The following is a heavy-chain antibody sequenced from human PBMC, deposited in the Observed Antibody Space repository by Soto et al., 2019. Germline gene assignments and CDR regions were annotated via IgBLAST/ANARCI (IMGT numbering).Heavy chain of an antibody. CDR2: ISYDGRIK. Sequence: GGSLRLSCAASGFTFSSYAMHCVRQAPGKVLDWVALISYDGRIKYYADSVRGRFSISRDNSKNTLYLQMNSLRTEDTAVYYCERAHAPVAGTSLPGYWGQGTLVTVSS. CDR3: ERAHAPVAGTSLPGY. V-gene: IGHV3-30*04. CDR1: GFTFSSYA. D-gene: IGHD6-19*01. J-gene: IGHJ4*02.